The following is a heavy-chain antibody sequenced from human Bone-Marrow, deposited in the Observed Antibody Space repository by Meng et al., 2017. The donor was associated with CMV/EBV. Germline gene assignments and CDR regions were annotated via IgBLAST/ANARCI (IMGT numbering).Heavy chain of an antibody. CDR3: ARGLPVRPRPAGVDP. CDR2: IYYSGST. J-gene: IGHJ5*02. CDR1: GGSISSSSYY. D-gene: IGHD6-6*01. V-gene: IGHV4-39*07. Sequence: SETLSLTCTVSGGSISSSSYYWGWIRQPPGKGLEWIGSIYYSGSTYYNPSLKSRVTISVDTSKNQFSLKLSSVTAADTAVYYRARGLPVRPRPAGVDPWGQGTLVTVSS.